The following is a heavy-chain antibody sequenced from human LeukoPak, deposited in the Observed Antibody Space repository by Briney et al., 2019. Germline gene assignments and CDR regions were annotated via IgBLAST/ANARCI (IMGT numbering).Heavy chain of an antibody. Sequence: SETLSLTCTVSGGSISSYYWSWIRQPPGKGLEWIGYIYYSGSTNYNPSLKSRVTISVDTSKNQFSLKLSSVTAADTAVYYCGREGCSSTGSYPEEYSFDSGARGPLVTFSS. V-gene: IGHV4-59*01. CDR1: GGSISSYY. J-gene: IGHJ4*02. D-gene: IGHD2-2*01. CDR3: GREGCSSTGSYPEEYSFDS. CDR2: IYYSGST.